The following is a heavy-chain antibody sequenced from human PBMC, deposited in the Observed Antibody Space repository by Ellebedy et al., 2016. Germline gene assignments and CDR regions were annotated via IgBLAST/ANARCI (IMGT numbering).Heavy chain of an antibody. CDR3: ASFLDYGAPGGY. Sequence: ASVKVSXXASGYTFTSYYMHWVRQAPGQGLEWMGIINPSGGSTSYAQKFQGRVTMTRDTSTSTVYMDLSSLRSEDTAVYYCASFLDYGAPGGYWGQGTLVTVSS. V-gene: IGHV1-46*01. D-gene: IGHD4-17*01. J-gene: IGHJ4*02. CDR1: GYTFTSYY. CDR2: INPSGGST.